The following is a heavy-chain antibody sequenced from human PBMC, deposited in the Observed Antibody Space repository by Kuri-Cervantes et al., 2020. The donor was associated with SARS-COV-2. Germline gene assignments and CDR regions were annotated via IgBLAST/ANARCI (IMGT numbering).Heavy chain of an antibody. CDR2: IRSKAYGGTT. Sequence: SLRLSCTVSGFTFGDYAMSWVRQAPGKGLEWVGFIRSKAYGGTTEYAASVKGRFSISRDDSKSIAYRQMNSLKTEDTAVYYCTNNDFWSGYYIDYWGQGTLVTVSS. CDR1: GFTFGDYA. V-gene: IGHV3-49*04. J-gene: IGHJ4*02. D-gene: IGHD3-3*01. CDR3: TNNDFWSGYYIDY.